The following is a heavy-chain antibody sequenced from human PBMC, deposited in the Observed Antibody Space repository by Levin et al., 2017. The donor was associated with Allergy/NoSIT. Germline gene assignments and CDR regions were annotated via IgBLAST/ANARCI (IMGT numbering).Heavy chain of an antibody. Sequence: SETLSLTCTVSGDFISSSNWWSWVRQPPGKGLEWIGEIYHSGSTNYNPSLKSRVTISVDKSKNQFSLKLSSVTAAGTAVYYCARDGHYYYYMDVWGKGTTVTVSS. CDR1: GDFISSSNW. CDR3: ARDGHYYYYMDV. J-gene: IGHJ6*03. D-gene: IGHD3/OR15-3a*01. CDR2: IYHSGST. V-gene: IGHV4-4*02.